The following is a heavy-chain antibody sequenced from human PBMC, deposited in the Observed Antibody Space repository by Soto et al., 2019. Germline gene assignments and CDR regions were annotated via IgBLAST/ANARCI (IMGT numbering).Heavy chain of an antibody. CDR2: IYYSGST. D-gene: IGHD2-2*02. J-gene: IGHJ4*02. CDR3: AREVVLVPAAIS. Sequence: QVQLQESGPGLVKPSQTLSLTCTVSGGSISSGGYYWSWIRQHPGKGLEWIGYIYYSGSTYYTPPLKSRVTISVDTSKNQFSLKLSSVTAADTAVYYCAREVVLVPAAISWGQGTLVTVSS. V-gene: IGHV4-31*03. CDR1: GGSISSGGYY.